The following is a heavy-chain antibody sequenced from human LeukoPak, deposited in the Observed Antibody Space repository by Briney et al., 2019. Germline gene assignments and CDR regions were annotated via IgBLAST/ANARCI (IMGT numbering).Heavy chain of an antibody. CDR3: AKDLEPTAAGQIDY. J-gene: IGHJ4*02. V-gene: IGHV3-23*01. CDR1: GFTFSSYA. Sequence: GGSLRLSCAASGFTFSSYAMSWVRQAPGKGLEWVSAISGSGGSTYYADSVKGRFTISRDNSKNTLHLQMNSLRAEDTAVYYCAKDLEPTAAGQIDYWAREPWSPSPQ. CDR2: ISGSGGST. D-gene: IGHD6-13*01.